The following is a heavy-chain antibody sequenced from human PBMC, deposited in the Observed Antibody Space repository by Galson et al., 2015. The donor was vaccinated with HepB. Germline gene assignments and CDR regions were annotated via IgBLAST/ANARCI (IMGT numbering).Heavy chain of an antibody. CDR2: ISSSSSTI. CDR1: GFTFSSYS. V-gene: IGHV3-48*01. D-gene: IGHD3-10*01. CDR3: ASVQRAMVRGSAFDI. Sequence: SLRLSCAASGFTFSSYSMNWVRQAPGKGLEWVSYISSSSSTIYYADSVKGRFTISRDNAKNSLYLQMNSLRAEDTAVYYCASVQRAMVRGSAFDIWGQGTMVTVSS. J-gene: IGHJ3*02.